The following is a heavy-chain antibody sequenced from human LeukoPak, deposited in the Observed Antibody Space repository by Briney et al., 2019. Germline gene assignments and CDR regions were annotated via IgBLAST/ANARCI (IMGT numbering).Heavy chain of an antibody. CDR1: GYTFTGYD. CDR2: INPNTGGA. J-gene: IGHJ4*02. V-gene: IGHV1-2*02. CDR3: ARDSVLAHY. Sequence: ASVKVSCKASGYTFTGYDMHWLRQAPGQGLEWMGWINPNTGGANYAQKFQGRVTMTRDTPISTAYMELSRLRSDDTAMYYCARDSVLAHYWGQGTLVTVSS.